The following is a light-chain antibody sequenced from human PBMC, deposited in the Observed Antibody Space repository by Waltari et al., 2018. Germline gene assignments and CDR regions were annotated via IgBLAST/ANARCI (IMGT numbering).Light chain of an antibody. Sequence: EIVMTQSPATLSLSPGERATLSCRASQSVSSSLAWYQQKPGQAPRLLIYGASNRATDVPGRFSGSGSGTDFTLLISSLEPEDVAFYYCLQRSDWPHSFGQGTKVEI. J-gene: IGKJ2*03. CDR1: QSVSSS. V-gene: IGKV3-15*01. CDR2: GAS. CDR3: LQRSDWPHS.